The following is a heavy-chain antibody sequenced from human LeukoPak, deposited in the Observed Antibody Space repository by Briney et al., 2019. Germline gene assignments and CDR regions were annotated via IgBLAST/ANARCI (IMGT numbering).Heavy chain of an antibody. CDR3: AKDVIVDYYDSFDY. Sequence: GGSLRLSCAASGFTFSSYSMNWVRQAPGKGLEWVSSISSSSSYIYYADSVKGRFTISRDNSKNTLYLQMNSLRAEDTAVYYCAKDVIVDYYDSFDYWGQGTLVTVSS. CDR2: ISSSSSYI. D-gene: IGHD3-22*01. J-gene: IGHJ4*02. CDR1: GFTFSSYS. V-gene: IGHV3-21*04.